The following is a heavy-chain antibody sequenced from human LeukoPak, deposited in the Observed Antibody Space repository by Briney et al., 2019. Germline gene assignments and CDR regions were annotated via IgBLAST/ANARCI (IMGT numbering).Heavy chain of an antibody. J-gene: IGHJ4*02. CDR1: GFTFSNYW. D-gene: IGHD3-22*01. CDR2: IQKDGSEK. CDR3: VRLWDSSGFFGY. Sequence: PGGSLRLSCVASGFTFSNYWMSWVRQAPGKGLEWVANIQKDGSEKHYVASVEGRFTISRDNADNSLFLQLNSLRVGDTAVYYCVRLWDSSGFFGYWGQGALVTVSS. V-gene: IGHV3-7*01.